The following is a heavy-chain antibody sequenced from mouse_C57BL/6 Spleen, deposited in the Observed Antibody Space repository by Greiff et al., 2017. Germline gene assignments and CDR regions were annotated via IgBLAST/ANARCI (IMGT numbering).Heavy chain of an antibody. CDR2: IYPVSGET. CDR3: GRDDGSLRGIVDY. Sequence: QVQLKESGAELASPGASVTLSCKASGYTFTDHIMNWVKKRPGQGLEWIGRIYPVSGETNYNQKFMGKATFSVDRSSSTVYMVLNSLTSEDPAVYYCGRDDGSLRGIVDYWGQGTSVTVSS. J-gene: IGHJ4*01. V-gene: IGHV1-11*01. CDR1: GYTFTDHI. D-gene: IGHD2-3*01.